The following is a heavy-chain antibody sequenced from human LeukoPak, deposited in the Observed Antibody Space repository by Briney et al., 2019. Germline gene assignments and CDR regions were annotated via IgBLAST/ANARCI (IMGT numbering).Heavy chain of an antibody. J-gene: IGHJ5*02. V-gene: IGHV4-38-2*01. CDR1: GYSISSGYY. D-gene: IGHD2-15*01. Sequence: SETLSLTCAVSGYSISSGYYWGWIRQPPGKGLEWIGSIYNSGSTYYNPSLKSRVTISVDTSKNQFSLKLSSVTAADTAVYYCARTLGSGQLGWFDPWGQGTLVTVSS. CDR3: ARTLGSGQLGWFDP. CDR2: IYNSGST.